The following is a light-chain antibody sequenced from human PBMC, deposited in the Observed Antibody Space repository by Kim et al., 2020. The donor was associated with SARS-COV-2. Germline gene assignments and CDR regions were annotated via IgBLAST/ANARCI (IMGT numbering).Light chain of an antibody. V-gene: IGLV3-19*01. J-gene: IGLJ2*01. CDR2: GKS. CDR3: QSRDTSGNHLV. Sequence: LGQTVRITCQGDSLRTYYATWYQQKPGQAPVLVLFGKSNRPSGNPDRISGSYSGNTASLTITGARAEDEADYYCQSRDTSGNHLVFGGGTKVTVL. CDR1: SLRTYY.